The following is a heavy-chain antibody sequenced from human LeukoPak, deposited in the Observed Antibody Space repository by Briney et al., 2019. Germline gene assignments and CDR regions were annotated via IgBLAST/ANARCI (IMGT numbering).Heavy chain of an antibody. Sequence: KPSETLSLTCTVSGGSISSSSYSWGWIRQPPGKGLEWIGSIYYSGSTYYNPSLKSRVTISVDTSKNQFSLKLSSVTAADTAVYYCARQGQQAVAARYYFDYWGQGTLVTVSS. V-gene: IGHV4-39*01. CDR1: GGSISSSSYS. CDR3: ARQGQQAVAARYYFDY. J-gene: IGHJ4*02. CDR2: IYYSGST. D-gene: IGHD6-19*01.